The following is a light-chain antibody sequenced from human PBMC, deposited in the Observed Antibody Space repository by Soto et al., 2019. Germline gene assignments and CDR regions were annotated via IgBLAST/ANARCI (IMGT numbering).Light chain of an antibody. V-gene: IGKV1-5*01. Sequence: DIQMTQSPSTLSASVGDRVTITCRASHSFERYMAWYQQKPGRASSLIIYDASTLERGVTSRFSGSGSGTEFTLIISNLQPDDFATYYCQQFKDYVWTVGQGTKV. J-gene: IGKJ1*01. CDR2: DAS. CDR1: HSFERY. CDR3: QQFKDYVWT.